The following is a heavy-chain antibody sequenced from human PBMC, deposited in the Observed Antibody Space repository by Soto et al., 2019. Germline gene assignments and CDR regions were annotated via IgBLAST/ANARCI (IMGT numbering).Heavy chain of an antibody. J-gene: IGHJ4*02. CDR1: GYTFTSYW. D-gene: IGHD2-15*01. CDR3: VRSGTSSGRSSDY. CDR2: IYPSDSDI. Sequence: GESLKISCKGSGYTFTSYWIGWVREMPGEGLEWMGVIYPSDSDIRYSPSFQGKVTISADKSITTAYLQWSSLKAADTAMYYCVRSGTSSGRSSDYWGQRTLVTVSS. V-gene: IGHV5-51*01.